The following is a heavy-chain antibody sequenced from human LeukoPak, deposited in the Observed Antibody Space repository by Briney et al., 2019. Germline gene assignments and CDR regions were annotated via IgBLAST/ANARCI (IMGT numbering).Heavy chain of an antibody. V-gene: IGHV4-34*01. Sequence: SETLSLTCAVYGGPFSGYYWSWLRQPPGKGLEGIGEINHSGSTNYNPSLKSRVTMSVDTSKNQFSLKLSSVTAADTAVYYCARSRIPNWFDPWGQGTLVTVSS. CDR1: GGPFSGYY. CDR3: ARSRIPNWFDP. D-gene: IGHD2-21*01. J-gene: IGHJ5*02. CDR2: INHSGST.